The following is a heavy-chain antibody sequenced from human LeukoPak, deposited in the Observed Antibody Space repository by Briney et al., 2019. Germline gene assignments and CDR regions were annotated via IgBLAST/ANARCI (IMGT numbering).Heavy chain of an antibody. J-gene: IGHJ4*02. CDR2: ISGSGVST. V-gene: IGHV3-23*01. D-gene: IGHD6-19*01. Sequence: GGSLRLSCAASGFTFSSYAMGWVRQAPGKGLEWVSVISGSGVSTYYADSVKGRFTPSRDSSKNTLYLQMNSLRAEDTALYYCAKPPTWSSSGWYYFDYWGQGTLVTVSS. CDR3: AKPPTWSSSGWYYFDY. CDR1: GFTFSSYA.